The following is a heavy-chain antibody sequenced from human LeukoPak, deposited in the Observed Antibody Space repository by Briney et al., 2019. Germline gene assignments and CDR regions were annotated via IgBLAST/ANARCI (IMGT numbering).Heavy chain of an antibody. V-gene: IGHV4-31*03. CDR1: GGSISSGAYY. CDR2: IYYSGST. Sequence: SQTLSLTCTVSGGSISSGAYYWSWIRQHPGKGLEWIGYIYYSGSTYYNPSLKSRVTISVDTSKNQFSLKLSSVTAADTAVYYCARNQQLALYYFDYWGQGTLVTVSS. CDR3: ARNQQLALYYFDY. D-gene: IGHD6-13*01. J-gene: IGHJ4*02.